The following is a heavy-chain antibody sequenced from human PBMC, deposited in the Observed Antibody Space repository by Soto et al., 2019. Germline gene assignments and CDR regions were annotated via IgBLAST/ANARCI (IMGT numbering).Heavy chain of an antibody. V-gene: IGHV1-18*01. J-gene: IGHJ5*02. D-gene: IGHD2-2*01. CDR1: GYTFTSYG. CDR2: ISAYNGNT. CDR3: ARGRYCISTSCPYNWFDP. Sequence: GASVKVSCKASGYTFTSYGISWVRQAPGQGLEWMGWISAYNGNTNYAQKLQGRVTMTTDTSTSTAYMELRSLRSDDTAVYYCARGRYCISTSCPYNWFDPWGQGTLVTVSS.